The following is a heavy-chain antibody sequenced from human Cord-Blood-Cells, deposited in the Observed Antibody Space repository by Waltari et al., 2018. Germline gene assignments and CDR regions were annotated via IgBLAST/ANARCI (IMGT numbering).Heavy chain of an antibody. Sequence: EVQLVESGGGLVKPGGSLRLSSAASGFTFSSYSMNWVRQAPGKGLEWVSSISSSSSYIYYADSVKGRFTISRDNAKNSLYLQMNSLRAEDTAVYYCARVVGYCTNGVCYAFDIWGQGTMVTVSS. CDR1: GFTFSSYS. J-gene: IGHJ3*02. V-gene: IGHV3-21*01. CDR2: ISSSSSYI. CDR3: ARVVGYCTNGVCYAFDI. D-gene: IGHD2-8*01.